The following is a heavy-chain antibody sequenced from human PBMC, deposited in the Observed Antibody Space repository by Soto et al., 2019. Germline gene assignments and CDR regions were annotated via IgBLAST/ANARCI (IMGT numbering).Heavy chain of an antibody. CDR3: ARSGVERLYFDQ. V-gene: IGHV3-53*01. J-gene: IGHJ4*02. CDR2: VYTSGRT. Sequence: GGSLRLSCAASGFTVTNSYMAWVLQAPGKGLEWVSVVYTSGRTYHADSVKGRFTVSRDISTNMFFLQMKQLSAEDMAPSYGARSGVERLYFDQWGRGTLVTVSS. CDR1: GFTVTNSY. D-gene: IGHD3-10*01.